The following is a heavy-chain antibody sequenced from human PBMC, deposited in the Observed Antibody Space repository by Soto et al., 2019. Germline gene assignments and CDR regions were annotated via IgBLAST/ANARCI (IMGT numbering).Heavy chain of an antibody. CDR3: VKGHRVLDT. Sequence: EVQLVESGGGLVQPGGSLRLSCAASGFTFSDSYMDWVRQAPGKGLEWVGRIRNKATSYTTEYAASVKGRFTISRDDSKNSLYLQMNSLKTEDTAVYYCVKGHRVLDTWGQGTLVIVSS. D-gene: IGHD3-22*01. CDR1: GFTFSDSY. J-gene: IGHJ5*02. V-gene: IGHV3-72*01. CDR2: IRNKATSYTT.